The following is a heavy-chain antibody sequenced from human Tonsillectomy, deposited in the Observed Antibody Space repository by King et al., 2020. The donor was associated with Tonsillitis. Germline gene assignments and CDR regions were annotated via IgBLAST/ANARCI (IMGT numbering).Heavy chain of an antibody. D-gene: IGHD4-17*01. CDR3: ARHGAVTTRYWYFDL. V-gene: IGHV5-51*01. CDR1: GYSFTSYW. CDR2: IYPGDSDT. J-gene: IGHJ2*01. Sequence: VQLVESGAEVKKPGESLKISCKGSGYSFTSYWIGWVRQMPGKGLEWMGIIYPGDSDTRYSPSFQGQVTISADKSISTAYLQWSSLKASDPAMYYCARHGAVTTRYWYFDLWGRGTLVTVSA.